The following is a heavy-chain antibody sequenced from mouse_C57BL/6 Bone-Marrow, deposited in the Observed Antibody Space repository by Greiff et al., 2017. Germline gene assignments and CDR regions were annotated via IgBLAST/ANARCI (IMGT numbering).Heavy chain of an antibody. CDR3: ALPGKYYGSSFGFAY. D-gene: IGHD1-1*01. Sequence: QVTLKVSGPGILQPSQTLSLTCSFSGFSLSTFGMGVGWIRQPSGKGLEWLAHIWWDDDKYYNPALKSRLTIPKDTSKNQVFLKITKVDTADTATYYFALPGKYYGSSFGFAYWGQGTLVTVSA. CDR1: GFSLSTFGMG. J-gene: IGHJ3*01. V-gene: IGHV8-8*01. CDR2: IWWDDDK.